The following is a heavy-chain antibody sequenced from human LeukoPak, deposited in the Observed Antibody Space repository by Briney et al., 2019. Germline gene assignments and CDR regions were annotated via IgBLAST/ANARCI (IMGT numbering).Heavy chain of an antibody. J-gene: IGHJ4*01. D-gene: IGHD3-9*01. V-gene: IGHV4-34*01. CDR2: INHSGST. CDR3: ARHDIVTGYYHRHFDY. Sequence: PSETLSLTCAVYGGSFSGYYWSWIRQPPGKGLEWIGEINHSGSTNYNPSLKSRVTISVDTSKNQFSLEVTSVTAADTAVYYCARHDIVTGYYHRHFDYWGPGTLVTVSS. CDR1: GGSFSGYY.